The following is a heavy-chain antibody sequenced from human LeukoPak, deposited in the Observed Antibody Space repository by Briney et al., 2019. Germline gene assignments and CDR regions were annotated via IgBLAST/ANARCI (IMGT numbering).Heavy chain of an antibody. V-gene: IGHV3-33*01. J-gene: IGHJ5*02. CDR2: IWYDASNK. CDR1: GFTFSSFG. Sequence: PGGSLRLSCAASGFTFSSFGMHWVRQAPGKGLEWVAVIWYDASNKYYGDSVKGRFTISRDNSKNTLYLQMNSLRDDDTAVYYCVRGVGVSRFNYFDPWGQGTLVIVSS. D-gene: IGHD6-13*01. CDR3: VRGVGVSRFNYFDP.